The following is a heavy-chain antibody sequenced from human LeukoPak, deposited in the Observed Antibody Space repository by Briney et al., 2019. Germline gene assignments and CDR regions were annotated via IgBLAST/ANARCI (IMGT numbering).Heavy chain of an antibody. CDR1: GGSFSGYY. V-gene: IGHV4-34*01. Sequence: SETLSLTCAVYGGSFSGYYWSWIRQPPGKGLEWIGEINHSGSTNYNPSLKSRVTISVDTSKNQFSLKLSSVTAADTAVYYCAVQSTVTSYYYYYYGMDVWGQGTTVTVSS. D-gene: IGHD4-17*01. J-gene: IGHJ6*02. CDR3: AVQSTVTSYYYYYYGMDV. CDR2: INHSGST.